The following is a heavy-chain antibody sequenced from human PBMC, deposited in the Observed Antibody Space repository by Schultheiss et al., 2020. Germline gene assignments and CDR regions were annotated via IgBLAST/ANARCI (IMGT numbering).Heavy chain of an antibody. J-gene: IGHJ5*02. CDR1: GGSISSSSYY. Sequence: SETLSLTCTVSGGSISSSSYYWGWIRQPPGKGLEWIGSIYYSGSTYYNPSLKSRVTISVDTSKNQFSLKLSSVTAADTAVYYCASLDSSGWYEVGWFDPWGQGTLVTVSS. V-gene: IGHV4-39*01. D-gene: IGHD6-19*01. CDR3: ASLDSSGWYEVGWFDP. CDR2: IYYSGST.